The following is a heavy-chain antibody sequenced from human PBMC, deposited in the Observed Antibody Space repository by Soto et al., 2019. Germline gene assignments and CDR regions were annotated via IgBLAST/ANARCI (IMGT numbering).Heavy chain of an antibody. CDR3: ARAYRYCSGGSCLSYYSPYSMDI. CDR2: MNPNSGNT. D-gene: IGHD2-15*01. V-gene: IGHV1-8*01. CDR1: GYTFTSYD. Sequence: ASVKVSCKASGYTFTSYDINWVRQATGQGLEWMGWMNPNSGNTGYAQKFQGRVTMTRNTSISTAYMELSSLRSEDTAVYYCARAYRYCSGGSCLSYYSPYSMDIWGKGTTVTVSS. J-gene: IGHJ6*03.